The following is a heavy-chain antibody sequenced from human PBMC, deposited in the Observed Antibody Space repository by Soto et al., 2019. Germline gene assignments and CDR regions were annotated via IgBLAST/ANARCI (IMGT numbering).Heavy chain of an antibody. V-gene: IGHV1-69*01. CDR1: GGTSSSYA. Sequence: QVQVVQSGAEVKKPGSSVRVSCKASGGTSSSYAITWMRQAPGQGLEWMGAIIPILDTTDYAQKFQGRVTFTADESTSTVYMELSSLTSEDTAVYYCASGGTTVNRSFDFWGQGTLVTVSS. J-gene: IGHJ4*02. CDR2: IIPILDTT. D-gene: IGHD4-4*01. CDR3: ASGGTTVNRSFDF.